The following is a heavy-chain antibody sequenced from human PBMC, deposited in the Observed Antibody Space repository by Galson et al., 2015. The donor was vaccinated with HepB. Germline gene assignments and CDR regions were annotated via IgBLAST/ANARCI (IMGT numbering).Heavy chain of an antibody. CDR3: ARDRNAFDI. CDR2: IRGSGGST. V-gene: IGHV3-23*01. CDR1: GFTFNTYA. J-gene: IGHJ3*02. Sequence: SLRLSCAASGFTFNTYAMSWVRQAPGKGLEWVSGIRGSGGSTYYADSGKGRFTISRDNSKDTLYLQMNSLRAEDTAVYYCARDRNAFDIWGQGTMVTVSS.